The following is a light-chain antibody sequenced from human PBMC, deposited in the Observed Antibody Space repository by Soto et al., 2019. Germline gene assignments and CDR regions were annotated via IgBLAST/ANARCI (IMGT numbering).Light chain of an antibody. Sequence: EIVLTHSPATLSLSPGETATLSCSASPSVSRDFLVWYQHKRGQPPRLLLYGGSIRATGTPDRFSGSGSGTEFTLTISRLEPEDVGVYYCQQYGFSPTFGQGTKVDIK. CDR3: QQYGFSPT. J-gene: IGKJ1*01. V-gene: IGKV3-20*01. CDR1: PSVSRDF. CDR2: GGS.